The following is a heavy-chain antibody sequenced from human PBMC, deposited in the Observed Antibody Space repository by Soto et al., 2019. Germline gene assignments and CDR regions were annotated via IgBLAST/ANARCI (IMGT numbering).Heavy chain of an antibody. CDR3: AKDGVRTKKKNYGDPLT. CDR1: GFTFSSYG. J-gene: IGHJ5*02. D-gene: IGHD4-17*01. V-gene: IGHV3-30*18. Sequence: RGSLRLSCAASGFTFSSYGMHWVRQAPGKGLEWVAVISYDGSNKYYADSVKGRFTISRDNSKNTLYLQMNSLRAEDTAVYYCAKDGVRTKKKNYGDPLTWGQGTLVTVSS. CDR2: ISYDGSNK.